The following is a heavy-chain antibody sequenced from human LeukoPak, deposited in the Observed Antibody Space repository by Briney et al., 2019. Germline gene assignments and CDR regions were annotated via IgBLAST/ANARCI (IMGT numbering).Heavy chain of an antibody. D-gene: IGHD3-10*01. CDR2: ISDSGGT. V-gene: IGHV4-39*07. CDR1: GGSITSSNYY. J-gene: IGHJ4*02. CDR3: ARLNVRPAMVRGVLDY. Sequence: SETLSLTCTVSGGSITSSNYYWGWLRQPPGTGLEWLGSISDSGGTYYNPSLKSRITISVDTSKNQFSLKLSSVTAADTALYYCARLNVRPAMVRGVLDYWGQGTLVTVSS.